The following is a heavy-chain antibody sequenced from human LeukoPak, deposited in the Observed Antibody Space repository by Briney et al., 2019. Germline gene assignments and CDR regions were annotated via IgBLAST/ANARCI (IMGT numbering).Heavy chain of an antibody. CDR2: IYYSGST. J-gene: IGHJ4*02. Sequence: PSETLSLTCTVSGGSISSSSYYWGWIRQPPGKGLEWIGSIYYSGSTYYNPSLKSRVTISVDTSKNQFSLKLSSVTAADTAVYYCARGGIDYFDYWGQGTLVTVSS. D-gene: IGHD3-16*02. CDR3: ARGGIDYFDY. CDR1: GGSISSSSYY. V-gene: IGHV4-39*01.